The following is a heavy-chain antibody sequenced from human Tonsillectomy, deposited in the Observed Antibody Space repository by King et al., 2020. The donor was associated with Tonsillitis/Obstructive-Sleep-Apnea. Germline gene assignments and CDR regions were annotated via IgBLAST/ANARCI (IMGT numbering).Heavy chain of an antibody. CDR2: IRSKAYGGTT. CDR3: TRDRTSNDFWSGYDLSY. D-gene: IGHD3-3*01. J-gene: IGHJ4*02. CDR1: GFTFGDYA. V-gene: IGHV3-49*04. Sequence: VQLVESGGGLVQPGRSLRLSCKASGFTFGDYAMSWVRQAPGKGLEWVSFIRSKAYGGTTDYAASVKGRLTISRDDSKSIAYLQMNSLKTEDSAVYYCTRDRTSNDFWSGYDLSYWGQGTLVTVSS.